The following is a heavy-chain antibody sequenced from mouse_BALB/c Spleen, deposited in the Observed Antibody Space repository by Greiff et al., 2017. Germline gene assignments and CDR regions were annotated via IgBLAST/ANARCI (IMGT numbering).Heavy chain of an antibody. CDR2: IWAGGST. J-gene: IGHJ1*01. CDR3: AREITTVEARNYYFDV. V-gene: IGHV2-9*02. CDR1: GFSLTSYG. D-gene: IGHD1-1*01. Sequence: QVQLKESGPGLVAPSQSLSITCTVSGFSLTSYGVHWVRQPPGKGLEWLGVIWAGGSTNYNSALMSRQCISKDNSKSHVFFKMNSLQTDDTAMYYCAREITTVEARNYYFDVWGAGTTVTVSS.